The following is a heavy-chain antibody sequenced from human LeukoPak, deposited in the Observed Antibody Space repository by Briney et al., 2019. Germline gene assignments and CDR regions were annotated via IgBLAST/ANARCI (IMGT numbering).Heavy chain of an antibody. CDR2: IYSGGST. CDR3: ARDSGYYYYMDV. Sequence: GGSLRLSCAASGFTFSIYAMSWVRQAPGKGLEWVSVIYSGGSTYYADSVKGRFTISRDNSKNTLYLQMNSLRAEDTAVYYCARDSGYYYYMDVWGKGTTVTVSS. J-gene: IGHJ6*03. CDR1: GFTFSIYA. V-gene: IGHV3-53*01.